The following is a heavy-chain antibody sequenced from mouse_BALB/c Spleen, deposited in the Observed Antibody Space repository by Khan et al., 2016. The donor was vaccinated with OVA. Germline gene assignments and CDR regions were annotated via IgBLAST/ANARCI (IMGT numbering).Heavy chain of an antibody. Sequence: QVQLKESGAELVKPGASVTLSCKASGYTFTDYEMHWVKQTPVHGLEWIGAIDPETGGTVYNQKFTGKATLTADKSSNTAYMELRSLTSEDSAVYYCTRGGDGYRDYFDYWGQGTTLTVSS. CDR2: IDPETGGT. D-gene: IGHD2-3*01. CDR1: GYTFTDYE. J-gene: IGHJ2*01. CDR3: TRGGDGYRDYFDY. V-gene: IGHV1-15*01.